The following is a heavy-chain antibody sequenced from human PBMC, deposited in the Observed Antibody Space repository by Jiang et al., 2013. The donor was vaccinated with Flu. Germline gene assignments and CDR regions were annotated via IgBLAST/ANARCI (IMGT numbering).Heavy chain of an antibody. CDR2: IYPGDSDT. D-gene: IGHD2-2*01. Sequence: AEVKKPGESLKISCKGSGYSFTSYWIGWVRQMPGKGLEWMGIIYPGDSDTRYSPSFQGQVTISADKSISTAYLQWSSLKASDTAMYYCARQDIVVVPAAMGAFDIWGQGTMVTVSS. CDR1: GYSFTSYW. CDR3: ARQDIVVVPAAMGAFDI. V-gene: IGHV5-51*01. J-gene: IGHJ3*02.